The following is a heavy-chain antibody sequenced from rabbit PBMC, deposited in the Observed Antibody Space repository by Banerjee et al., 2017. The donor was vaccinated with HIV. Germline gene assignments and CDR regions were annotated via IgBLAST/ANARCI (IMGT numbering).Heavy chain of an antibody. D-gene: IGHD5-1*01. CDR2: IVTGSSGST. CDR3: ARHDVGGAFPL. CDR1: GFSFSNKYV. J-gene: IGHJ4*01. Sequence: QEQLVEYGGDLVKPGASLTLTRKASGFSFSNKYVMCWVRQAPGKGLEWITCIVTGSSGSTYYASWAKGRFTISKTSSTTVTLQMTSLTAADTATYFCARHDVGGAFPLWGPGTLVTVS. V-gene: IGHV1S45*01.